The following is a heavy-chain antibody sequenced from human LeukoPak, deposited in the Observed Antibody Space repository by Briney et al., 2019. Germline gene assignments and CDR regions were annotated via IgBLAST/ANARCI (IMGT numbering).Heavy chain of an antibody. V-gene: IGHV4-34*01. CDR1: GGSFSGYY. J-gene: IGHJ4*02. D-gene: IGHD3-3*01. CDR3: ARDAWNGNSPLDY. Sequence: SETLSLTCAVYGGSFSGYYWSWIRQPPGKGLEWIGEINHSGGTNYNPSLKSRVTISVDTAKNQFSLKLSSVTAADAAVYYCARDAWNGNSPLDYWGQGTLVTVSS. CDR2: INHSGGT.